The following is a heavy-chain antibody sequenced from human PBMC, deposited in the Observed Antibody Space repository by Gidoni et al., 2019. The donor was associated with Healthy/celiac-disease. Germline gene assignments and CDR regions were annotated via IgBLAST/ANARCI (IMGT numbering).Heavy chain of an antibody. CDR3: VTTVVTPRAFDI. CDR2: ISGSGGST. D-gene: IGHD4-17*01. Sequence: EVQLLESGGGLVQPGGSLRLSCAASGFTFSSYAMSWVRQAPGKGLEWVSAISGSGGSTYYADSVKGRFTISRDNSKNTLYLQMNSLRAEDTAVYYSVTTVVTPRAFDIWGQGTMVTVSS. CDR1: GFTFSSYA. V-gene: IGHV3-23*01. J-gene: IGHJ3*02.